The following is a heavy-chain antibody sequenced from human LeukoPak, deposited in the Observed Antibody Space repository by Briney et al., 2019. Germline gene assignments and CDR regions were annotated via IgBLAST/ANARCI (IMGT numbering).Heavy chain of an antibody. J-gene: IGHJ4*02. CDR3: AKDGSGSYSGY. CDR1: GFTFSSYA. Sequence: GGSLRLSCAASGFTFSSYAMHWVRQAPGKGLEWVAVISYDGSNKYYADSVKGRFTISRDNSKNTLYLQMNSLRAEDTAVYYCAKDGSGSYSGYWGQGTLVTVSS. CDR2: ISYDGSNK. V-gene: IGHV3-30*04. D-gene: IGHD1-26*01.